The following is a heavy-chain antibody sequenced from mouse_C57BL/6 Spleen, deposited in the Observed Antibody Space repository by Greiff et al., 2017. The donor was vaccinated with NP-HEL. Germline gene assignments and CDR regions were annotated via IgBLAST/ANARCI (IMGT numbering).Heavy chain of an antibody. D-gene: IGHD1-1*01. V-gene: IGHV1-69*01. CDR2: IDPSDSYT. J-gene: IGHJ2*01. Sequence: VQLQQSGAELVMPGASVKLSCKASGYTFTSYWMHWVKQRPGQGLEWIGEIDPSDSYTNYNQKFKGKSTLTVDKSSSTAYMQLSSLTSEDSAVYYCARYDYYGSSVDYWGQGTTLTVSS. CDR3: ARYDYYGSSVDY. CDR1: GYTFTSYW.